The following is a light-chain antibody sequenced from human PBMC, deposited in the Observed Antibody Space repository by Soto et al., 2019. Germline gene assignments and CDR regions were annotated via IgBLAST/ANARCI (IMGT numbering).Light chain of an antibody. CDR3: QQYDSSPLT. V-gene: IGKV1-16*02. CDR2: AAS. J-gene: IGKJ4*01. CDR1: QSISNY. Sequence: DIRLTQSPSSVSASVGDTVTITCRASQSISNYLAWFQQKPGKAPRSLIYAASSLHSDVPSKFSGSESGTEFTLTINGLQPEDSATYYCQQYDSSPLTFGGGTKVDIK.